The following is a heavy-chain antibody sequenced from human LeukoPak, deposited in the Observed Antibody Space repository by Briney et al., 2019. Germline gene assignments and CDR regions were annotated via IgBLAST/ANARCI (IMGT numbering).Heavy chain of an antibody. CDR2: TSSSSSTI. Sequence: GGSLRLSCAASGFTFSSYSMNWVRQAPGKGLEWVSYTSSSSSTIYYADSVKGRFTISRDNAKNSLYLQMNSLRAEDTAVYYCARGQGITRYYYYYMDVWGKGTTVTVSS. V-gene: IGHV3-48*01. CDR3: ARGQGITRYYYYYMDV. J-gene: IGHJ6*03. D-gene: IGHD5-24*01. CDR1: GFTFSSYS.